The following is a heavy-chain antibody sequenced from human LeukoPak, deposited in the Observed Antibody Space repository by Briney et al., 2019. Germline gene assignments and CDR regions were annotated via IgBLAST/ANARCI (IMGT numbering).Heavy chain of an antibody. Sequence: GGSLRLSCAASGFTLSNYAMSWVRQAPGKGLEWVSAISARGITYYADAVKGRFSISRDNSKNTLSLQVNRLRVEDTAVYYCAKEEGSSSFRWFDPWGQGTLVTVSS. J-gene: IGHJ5*02. D-gene: IGHD6-6*01. CDR1: GFTLSNYA. CDR3: AKEEGSSSFRWFDP. V-gene: IGHV3-23*01. CDR2: ISARGIT.